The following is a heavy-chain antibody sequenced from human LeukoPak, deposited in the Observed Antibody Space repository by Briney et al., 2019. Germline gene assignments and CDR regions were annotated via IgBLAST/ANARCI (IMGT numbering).Heavy chain of an antibody. J-gene: IGHJ4*02. CDR2: ISYDGGNK. V-gene: IGHV3-30-3*01. D-gene: IGHD6-19*01. CDR1: GFTFSSFT. CDR3: AKDHLGSSGWYYFDY. Sequence: PGGSLRLSCAASGFTFSSFTMHWVRQAPGKGLEWVAVISYDGGNKYYADSVKGRFTISRDNSKNTLYLQMNSLRAEDTAVYYCAKDHLGSSGWYYFDYWGQGTLVTVSS.